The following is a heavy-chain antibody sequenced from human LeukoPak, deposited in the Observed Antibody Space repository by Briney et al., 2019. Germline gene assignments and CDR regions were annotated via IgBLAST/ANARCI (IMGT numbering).Heavy chain of an antibody. CDR1: GFTFSSYW. Sequence: PGGSLRLSCAASGFTFSSYWMHWVRQAPGKGLVWVSRIKNDGSSTSYADSVKGRFTISRDNAKNTLYLQMDSLRAEDTAVYYCARRHPHYYGSGSYYNQHLDYWGQGTLVTVSS. CDR3: ARRHPHYYGSGSYYNQHLDY. V-gene: IGHV3-74*01. J-gene: IGHJ4*02. CDR2: IKNDGSST. D-gene: IGHD3-10*01.